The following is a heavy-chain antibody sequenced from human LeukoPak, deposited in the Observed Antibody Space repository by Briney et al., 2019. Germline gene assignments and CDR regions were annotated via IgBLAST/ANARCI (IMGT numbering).Heavy chain of an antibody. Sequence: SVKVSCKASGGTFSSYAINWVRQAPGQGLEWMGGIIPIFGTVNYAQKFQGRVTITTDESTSTAYMELSSLRSEDTAVYYCASGEYSYGPDYWGQGTLVTVSS. D-gene: IGHD5-18*01. CDR2: IIPIFGTV. V-gene: IGHV1-69*05. CDR1: GGTFSSYA. CDR3: ASGEYSYGPDY. J-gene: IGHJ4*02.